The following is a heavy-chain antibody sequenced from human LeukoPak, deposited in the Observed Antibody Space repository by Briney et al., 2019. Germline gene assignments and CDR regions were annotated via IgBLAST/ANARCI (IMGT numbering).Heavy chain of an antibody. CDR1: GFTFSSYW. D-gene: IGHD2-2*01. CDR2: INSDGSST. CDR3: AREFYCTSASCHDY. Sequence: GGSLRLSCAASGFTFSSYWMHWVRQAPVKGLVWVSRINSDGSSTTYADSVKGRFTISRDNAKNTLYLQMNSLRAEDTAVYYCAREFYCTSASCHDYWGQGTLVTVSS. V-gene: IGHV3-74*01. J-gene: IGHJ4*02.